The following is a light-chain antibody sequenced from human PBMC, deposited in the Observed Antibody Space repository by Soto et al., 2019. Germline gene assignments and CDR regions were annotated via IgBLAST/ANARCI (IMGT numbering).Light chain of an antibody. CDR1: SSDIGGYNS. V-gene: IGLV2-8*01. J-gene: IGLJ2*01. CDR2: EVN. CDR3: SSSAGSNNVVV. Sequence: QLVLTQPPSASGSPGQSVTISCTGTSSDIGGYNSVSWYQQHPGKAPKLMIYEVNKRPSGVPDRFSGSKSGNTASLTVSGLQAEDEADYFCSSSAGSNNVVVFGGGTKLTVL.